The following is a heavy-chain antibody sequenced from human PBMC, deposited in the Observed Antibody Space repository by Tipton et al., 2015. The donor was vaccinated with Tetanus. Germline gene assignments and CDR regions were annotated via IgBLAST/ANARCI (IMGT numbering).Heavy chain of an antibody. CDR3: ARVNKWELQWAEYFQH. CDR1: GFTFSNYG. D-gene: IGHD1-26*01. V-gene: IGHV3-23*01. Sequence: SLRLSCVASGFTFSNYGMSWVRQAPGKGLEWVSSIIGSGFRTQYADSVKGRFTVSRDHAKDSLYLQMNSLRDEDTAVYYCARVNKWELQWAEYFQHWGQGTLVTVSS. J-gene: IGHJ1*01. CDR2: IIGSGFRT.